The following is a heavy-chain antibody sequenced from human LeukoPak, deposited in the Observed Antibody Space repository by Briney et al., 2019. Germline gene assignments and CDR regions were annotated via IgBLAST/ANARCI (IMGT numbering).Heavy chain of an antibody. CDR3: ARESIAAAPFDY. J-gene: IGHJ4*02. CDR1: GFSFSSYN. V-gene: IGHV3-21*01. CDR2: ISSSSSYI. D-gene: IGHD6-13*01. Sequence: PGGSLRLSCAASGFSFSSYNMNWVRQAPGKGLEWVSSISSSSSYIYYADSVKGRFTISRDNAKNSLYLQMNSLRAEDTAVYYCARESIAAAPFDYWGQGTLVTVSS.